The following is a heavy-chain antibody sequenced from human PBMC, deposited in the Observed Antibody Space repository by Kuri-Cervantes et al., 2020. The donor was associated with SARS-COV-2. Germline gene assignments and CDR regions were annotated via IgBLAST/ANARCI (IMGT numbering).Heavy chain of an antibody. D-gene: IGHD5-12*01. J-gene: IGHJ4*02. CDR1: GYTFTSYY. CDR2: INPSGGST. CDR3: ARGGGGYILRAKYFDY. Sequence: ASVKVSCKASGYTFTSYYMHWVRQAPGQGLEWMGIINPSGGSTSYAQKFQGRVTMTRDTYTSTVYMELSSLRSEDTAVYYCARGGGGYILRAKYFDYWGQGTLVTVSS. V-gene: IGHV1-46*01.